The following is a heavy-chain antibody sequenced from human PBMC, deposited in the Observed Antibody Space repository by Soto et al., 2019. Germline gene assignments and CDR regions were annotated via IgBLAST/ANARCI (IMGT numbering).Heavy chain of an antibody. D-gene: IGHD5-18*01. V-gene: IGHV3-21*01. Sequence: EVQLVESGGGLVKPGGSLRLSCAASGFTFSSYSMNWVRQAPGKGREWVSSISSSSSYIYYADSVKGRFTISRDNAKNSLYLPLNSLRAEDTAVYYCARYQPRYSYGYGLGYWGQGTLVTVSS. J-gene: IGHJ4*02. CDR3: ARYQPRYSYGYGLGY. CDR2: ISSSSSYI. CDR1: GFTFSSYS.